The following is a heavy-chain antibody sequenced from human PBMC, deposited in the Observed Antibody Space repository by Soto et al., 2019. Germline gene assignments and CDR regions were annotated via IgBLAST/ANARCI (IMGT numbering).Heavy chain of an antibody. Sequence: GGSLRLSCVASGFTFGNYNMNWVRKAPGKGLEWISYISSSGSTAYYASSVEGRFTISRDNANNSVYLQMDSLRAEDTALYYCTRAAWFPYLSFYWGQGALVTVSS. V-gene: IGHV3-48*03. CDR2: ISSSGSTA. J-gene: IGHJ4*02. CDR1: GFTFGNYN. D-gene: IGHD3-10*01. CDR3: TRAAWFPYLSFY.